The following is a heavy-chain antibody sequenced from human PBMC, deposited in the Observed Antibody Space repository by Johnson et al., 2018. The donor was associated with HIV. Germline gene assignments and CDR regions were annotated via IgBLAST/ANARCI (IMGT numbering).Heavy chain of an antibody. CDR2: ISYDGNNK. D-gene: IGHD7-27*01. CDR1: GFTFSSYA. CDR3: ARRTVSELGDAFDI. J-gene: IGHJ3*02. V-gene: IGHV3-30-3*01. Sequence: QVQLVESGGGLVQPGRSLTLSCAASGFTFSSYAMHWVRQAPGKGLEWVAVISYDGNNKFQADSVKGRFTISRDNSKNTLYLQMNSLRAEDMAVYYCARRTVSELGDAFDIWGQGTMVTVSS.